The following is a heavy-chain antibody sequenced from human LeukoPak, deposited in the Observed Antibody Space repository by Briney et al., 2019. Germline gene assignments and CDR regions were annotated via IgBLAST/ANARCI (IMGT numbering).Heavy chain of an antibody. CDR2: IRYDGSNK. CDR3: TRSFEF. V-gene: IGHV3-30*02. J-gene: IGHJ4*02. Sequence: GGSLRLSCAASGFTVSSNYMSWVRQAPGKGLEWVAFIRYDGSNKYYADSVKGRFTISRDNSKNTLYLQMNSLRAEDTAVYYCTRSFEFWGQGTLVTVSS. CDR1: GFTVSSNY.